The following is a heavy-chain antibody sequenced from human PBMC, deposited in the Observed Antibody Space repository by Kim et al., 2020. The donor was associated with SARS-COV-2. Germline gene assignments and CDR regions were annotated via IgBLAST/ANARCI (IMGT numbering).Heavy chain of an antibody. Sequence: SVKVSCKASGGTFSSYAISWVRQAPGQGLEWMGGIIPIFATANYAQKFQGRVTITADESTSTAYMELSSLRSEDTAVYYCAREDSYYYGSGRHNNWFDPWGQGTRVTVSS. J-gene: IGHJ5*02. CDR2: IIPIFATA. CDR1: GGTFSSYA. V-gene: IGHV1-69*13. D-gene: IGHD3-10*01. CDR3: AREDSYYYGSGRHNNWFDP.